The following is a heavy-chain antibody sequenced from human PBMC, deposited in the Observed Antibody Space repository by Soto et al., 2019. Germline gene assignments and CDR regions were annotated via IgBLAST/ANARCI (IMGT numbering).Heavy chain of an antibody. J-gene: IGHJ4*02. Sequence: SETLSLTCAVSGGSISSGGYSWTWIRQPPGKGLEWIGDIYHSGSTYYNPSLKSRVTISVDKSKNQFSLNLSSVTAADTAVYYCARDQNGSGNYYTRYFDYWGQGTLVTVSS. CDR2: IYHSGST. CDR1: GGSISSGGYS. D-gene: IGHD3-10*01. V-gene: IGHV4-30-2*01. CDR3: ARDQNGSGNYYTRYFDY.